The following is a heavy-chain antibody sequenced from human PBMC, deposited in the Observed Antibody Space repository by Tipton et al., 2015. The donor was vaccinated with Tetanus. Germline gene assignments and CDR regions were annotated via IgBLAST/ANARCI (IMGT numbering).Heavy chain of an antibody. CDR3: ARVTELTGRYFDY. D-gene: IGHD7-27*01. CDR1: GFTFNYYW. CDR2: IKHDGSEK. Sequence: SLRLSCAASGFTFNYYWMSWVRQALGEGLEWVANIKHDGSEKYYVDSMRGRFTISRDNAKNSLYLQMSSLRAEDTAVYYCARVTELTGRYFDYWGQGTLVTVSS. V-gene: IGHV3-7*03. J-gene: IGHJ4*02.